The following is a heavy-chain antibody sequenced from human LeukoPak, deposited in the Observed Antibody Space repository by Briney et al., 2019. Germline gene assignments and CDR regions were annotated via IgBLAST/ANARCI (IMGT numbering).Heavy chain of an antibody. V-gene: IGHV3-30*02. Sequence: GGSLRLSCAASGFTFSSYGMHWVRQAPGKGLKCVAFIRYDGSNKYYADSVKGRFTISRDNSKNTLYLQMNSLRAEDTAVYYCANGEVYYYDSSGYYSGNYWGQGTLVTVSS. D-gene: IGHD3-22*01. J-gene: IGHJ4*02. CDR3: ANGEVYYYDSSGYYSGNY. CDR2: IRYDGSNK. CDR1: GFTFSSYG.